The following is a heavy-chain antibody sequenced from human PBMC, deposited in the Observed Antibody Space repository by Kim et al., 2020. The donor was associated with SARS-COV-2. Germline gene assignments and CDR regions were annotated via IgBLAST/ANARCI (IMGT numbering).Heavy chain of an antibody. CDR1: GGSLSSSNW. Sequence: SETLSLTCAVSGGSLSSSNWWSWVRQPPGKGLEWIGEIYHSGSTNYNPSLKSRFTISVDKSKNQFSLKLSSVTAADTAVYYCARGRKEYGDYDLSGGYNWFDTWGQGTLVTVSS. CDR2: IYHSGST. V-gene: IGHV4-4*02. J-gene: IGHJ5*02. D-gene: IGHD4-17*01. CDR3: ARGRKEYGDYDLSGGYNWFDT.